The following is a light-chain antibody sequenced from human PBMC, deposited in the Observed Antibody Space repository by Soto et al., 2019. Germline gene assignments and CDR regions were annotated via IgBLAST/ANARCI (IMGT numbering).Light chain of an antibody. CDR1: QRAYSN. CDR2: GAS. V-gene: IGKV3-15*01. J-gene: IGKJ5*01. CDR3: QQYTNWPPNT. Sequence: EILMTQSPDTLSVSPGESATLSCRASQRAYSNLAWYQQRPGQAPRLLIYGASTRASGVPARFSGSGSGTEFTLTISSLRSEDFAVYYCQQYTNWPPNTFGQGTRLEI.